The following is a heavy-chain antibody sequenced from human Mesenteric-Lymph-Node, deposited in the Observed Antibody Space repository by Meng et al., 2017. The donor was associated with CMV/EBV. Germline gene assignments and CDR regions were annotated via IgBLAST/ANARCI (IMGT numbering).Heavy chain of an antibody. J-gene: IGHJ4*02. CDR3: ARGDDSYFDF. CDR2: INHSGST. D-gene: IGHD3-3*01. V-gene: IGHV4-34*01. Sequence: SETLSLTCAVYGGSFSGYYWSWIRQPPGKGLEWIGEINHSGSTNYNPSLKSRVTISVDTSKNQFSLKLSSVTAADTAVYYCARGDDSYFDFWGQGTLVTVSS. CDR1: GGSFSGYY.